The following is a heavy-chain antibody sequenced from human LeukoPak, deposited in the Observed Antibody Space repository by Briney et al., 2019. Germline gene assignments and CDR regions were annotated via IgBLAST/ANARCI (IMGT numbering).Heavy chain of an antibody. CDR2: IIPIFGTA. CDR1: GGTFSSYA. V-gene: IGHV1-69*13. Sequence: GASVKVSCKASGGTFSSYAISWVRQAPGQGLEWMGGIIPIFGTANYAQKFQGRVTITADESTSTAYMELSSLRSEDTAVYYCARGAFREQLDLGYFDYWGQGTLVTVSS. CDR3: ARGAFREQLDLGYFDY. J-gene: IGHJ4*02. D-gene: IGHD6-13*01.